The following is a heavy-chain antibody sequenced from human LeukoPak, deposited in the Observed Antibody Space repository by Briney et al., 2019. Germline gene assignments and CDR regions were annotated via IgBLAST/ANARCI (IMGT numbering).Heavy chain of an antibody. D-gene: IGHD3-22*01. CDR2: ISSSSSYI. V-gene: IGHV3-21*01. CDR3: ARVTMIVVVIDHDAFDI. Sequence: GGSLRLSCAASGFTFSSYSMNWVRQAPGKGLEWVSSISSSSSYIYYADSVKGRFTISRDNAKNSLYLQMNSLRAEDTAVYYCARVTMIVVVIDHDAFDIWGQGTMVTVSS. J-gene: IGHJ3*02. CDR1: GFTFSSYS.